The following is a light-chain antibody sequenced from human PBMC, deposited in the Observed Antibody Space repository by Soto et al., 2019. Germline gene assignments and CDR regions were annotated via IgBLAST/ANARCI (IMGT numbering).Light chain of an antibody. CDR3: PSYTGISPWV. Sequence: QSVLTQPASVSGSPGQSITISCTGTSSDVGSHYNLVSWYQQHPGKAPKIMIYEGNKRPSGVSDRFSGSKSGNTAFLTISGLQPEDEADYPCPSYTGISPWVFVGGTKLTFL. CDR1: SSDVGSHYNL. CDR2: EGN. J-gene: IGLJ2*01. V-gene: IGLV2-23*01.